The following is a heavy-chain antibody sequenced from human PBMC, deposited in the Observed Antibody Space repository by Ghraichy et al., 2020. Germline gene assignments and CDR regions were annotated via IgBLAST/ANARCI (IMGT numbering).Heavy chain of an antibody. Sequence: GGSLRLSCAASGFPFGVYAMNWIRQAPGKGLEWISYISSTWEIHHADSVKGRFSISRDRAKNSLSLQMNSLRVEDTAIYYCVRDNDWAFDFWGQGTMVTVSS. D-gene: IGHD3-3*01. J-gene: IGHJ3*01. V-gene: IGHV3-21*05. CDR1: GFPFGVYA. CDR3: VRDNDWAFDF. CDR2: ISSTWEI.